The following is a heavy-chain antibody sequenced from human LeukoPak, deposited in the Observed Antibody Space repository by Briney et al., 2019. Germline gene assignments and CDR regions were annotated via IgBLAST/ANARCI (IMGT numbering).Heavy chain of an antibody. CDR1: GLTFSTYA. CDR2: ISGSGGTT. Sequence: PGGSLRLSCAASGLTFSTYAMSWVRQAPGKGPEWVSGISGSGGTTYYAGSVKGRFSISRDNSRSMLYLQMNSLRVEDTALYYCAKDRKVYELWGRGTLVTVSS. D-gene: IGHD5/OR15-5a*01. J-gene: IGHJ2*01. CDR3: AKDRKVYEL. V-gene: IGHV3-23*01.